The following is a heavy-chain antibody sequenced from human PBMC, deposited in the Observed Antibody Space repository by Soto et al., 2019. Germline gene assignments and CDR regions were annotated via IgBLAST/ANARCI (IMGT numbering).Heavy chain of an antibody. J-gene: IGHJ4*02. CDR2: VFWDGDQ. CDR1: GFSLSTTGVG. Sequence: QITLKESGPTLVKPTQTLTLTCTFSGFSLSTTGVGVGWIRQPPGKALEWLALVFWDGDQRYSPSLKSRLTIPKDTSNNQVVLTMTNMDPVDTATYYCAHRRTGGGIDYWGQGTLVTVSS. D-gene: IGHD2-15*01. V-gene: IGHV2-5*02. CDR3: AHRRTGGGIDY.